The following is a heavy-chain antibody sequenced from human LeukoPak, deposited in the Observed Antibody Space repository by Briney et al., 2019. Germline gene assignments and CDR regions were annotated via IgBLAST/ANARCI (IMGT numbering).Heavy chain of an antibody. CDR2: IYTSGST. J-gene: IGHJ4*02. Sequence: SETLSLTCAVSGGSISSYYWSWIRQPAGKGLEWIGRIYTSGSTNYNPSLESRVTMSVDTSKNQFSLKLSSVTAADTAVYYCARAQEDYYGSGSYYLSYWGQGTLVTVSS. D-gene: IGHD3-10*01. V-gene: IGHV4-4*07. CDR3: ARAQEDYYGSGSYYLSY. CDR1: GGSISSYY.